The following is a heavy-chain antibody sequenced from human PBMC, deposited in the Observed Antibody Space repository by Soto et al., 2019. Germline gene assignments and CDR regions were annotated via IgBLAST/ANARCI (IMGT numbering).Heavy chain of an antibody. CDR1: GFTFSNAW. D-gene: IGHD3-3*01. CDR2: IKSKTDGGTT. J-gene: IGHJ6*02. CDR3: TTGHFGVVIPPSMDV. V-gene: IGHV3-15*01. Sequence: SLRLSCAASGFTFSNAWMSWVRQAPGKGLEWVGRIKSKTDGGTTDYAAPVKGRFTISRDDSKNTLYLQMNSLKTEDTAVYYCTTGHFGVVIPPSMDVWGQGNAVTVS.